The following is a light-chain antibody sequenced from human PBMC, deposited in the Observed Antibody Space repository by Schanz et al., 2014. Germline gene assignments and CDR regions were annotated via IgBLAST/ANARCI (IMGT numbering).Light chain of an antibody. CDR3: AAWDDSLNGWV. CDR1: RSDVGSYNL. V-gene: IGLV2-14*02. J-gene: IGLJ3*02. CDR2: EDS. Sequence: QSVLTQPASVSGSPGQSITISCTGTRSDVGSYNLVSWYQQHPGKAPKLMIYEDSKRPSGVPDRFSGSKSGNTASLTISGLQAEDEADYYCAAWDDSLNGWVFGGGTKLTVL.